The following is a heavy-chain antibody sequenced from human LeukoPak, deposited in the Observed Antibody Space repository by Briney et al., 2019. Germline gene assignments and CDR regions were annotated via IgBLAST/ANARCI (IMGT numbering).Heavy chain of an antibody. D-gene: IGHD3-10*01. CDR3: AHSRGQKYLSGSYRPSVGTHYWDYMDV. CDR1: GFSLNTGGVA. CDR2: IYRDDDK. V-gene: IGHV2-5*02. Sequence: ESGPTLVKPTETLTLTCTFSGFSLNTGGVAVGWIRQPPGKALEWPSIIYRDDDKRYSTSLKTRLTVTKDTSKNQVVLTMTNMSPDDTATYYCAHSRGQKYLSGSYRPSVGTHYWDYMDVWGEGTTVIVTS. J-gene: IGHJ6*04.